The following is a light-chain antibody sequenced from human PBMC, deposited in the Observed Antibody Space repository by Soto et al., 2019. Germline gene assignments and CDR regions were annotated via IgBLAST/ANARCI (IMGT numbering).Light chain of an antibody. Sequence: QSVLTQPPSVSDAPGQRVTISCTGSSSNIGAGYEAHWYQQVPGRAPKLLIYENNNRPSGVPDRFSGSKSGTSASLAITGLQAEDEAEYYCQSYDSSLSGYVFGTGTKLTVL. CDR3: QSYDSSLSGYV. J-gene: IGLJ1*01. V-gene: IGLV1-40*01. CDR1: SSNIGAGYE. CDR2: ENN.